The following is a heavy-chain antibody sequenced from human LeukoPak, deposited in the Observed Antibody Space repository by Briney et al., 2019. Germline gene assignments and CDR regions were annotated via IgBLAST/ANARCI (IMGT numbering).Heavy chain of an antibody. J-gene: IGHJ3*02. CDR3: ARDYSSFAFDI. Sequence: GGSLRLSCAASGFTFSSYGMHWFRQAPGKGLEWLSYSSSSSTIYYADSVKGRFTISRDNAKNSLYLQMNSLRDEDTAVYYCARDYSSFAFDIWGQGTMVTVSS. CDR1: GFTFSSYG. V-gene: IGHV3-48*02. CDR2: SSSSSTI. D-gene: IGHD6-6*01.